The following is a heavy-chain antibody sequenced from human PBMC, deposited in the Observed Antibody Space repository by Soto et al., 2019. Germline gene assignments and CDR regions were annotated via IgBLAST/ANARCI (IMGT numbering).Heavy chain of an antibody. CDR2: IIPILGIA. D-gene: IGHD2-2*01. Sequence: SVKVSCKASGGTFSSYTISWVRQAPGQGLEWMGRIIPILGIANYAQKFQGRVTITADKSTSTAYMELSSLRSEDTAVYYCARAPGVVVPAASYYMDVWGKGTTVTVSS. V-gene: IGHV1-69*02. J-gene: IGHJ6*03. CDR1: GGTFSSYT. CDR3: ARAPGVVVPAASYYMDV.